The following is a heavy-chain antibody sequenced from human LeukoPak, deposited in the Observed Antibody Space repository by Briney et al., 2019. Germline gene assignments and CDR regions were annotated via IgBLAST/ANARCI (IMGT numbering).Heavy chain of an antibody. CDR3: ARDLGYSSGYTPTHFDY. CDR2: ISPSGTFI. J-gene: IGHJ4*02. Sequence: GGSLRLSCAASGFTFNNYEMNWVRQAPGKGLEWVSYISPSGTFIYYADSVKGRFTISRDNAKNSLFLQMDSLRADDTAVYYCARDLGYSSGYTPTHFDYWGQGTLVTVSS. CDR1: GFTFNNYE. D-gene: IGHD6-19*01. V-gene: IGHV3-48*03.